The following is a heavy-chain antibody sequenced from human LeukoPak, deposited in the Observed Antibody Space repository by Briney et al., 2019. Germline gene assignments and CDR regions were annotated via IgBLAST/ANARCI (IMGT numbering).Heavy chain of an antibody. Sequence: GGSLRLSCSASGFTFTNYGMSWVRQAPGKGLEWVSGLSGSGDGQFYADSVGGRFTISRDNAKNSLFLQMNSLRAEDTAVWYCASGLSFDYWGQGTLVTVSS. V-gene: IGHV3-23*01. CDR3: ASGLSFDY. CDR1: GFTFTNYG. J-gene: IGHJ4*02. D-gene: IGHD3/OR15-3a*01. CDR2: LSGSGDGQ.